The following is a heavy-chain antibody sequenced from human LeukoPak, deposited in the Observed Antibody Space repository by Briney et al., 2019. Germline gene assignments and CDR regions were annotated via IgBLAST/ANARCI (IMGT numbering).Heavy chain of an antibody. CDR1: GCIFSDYV. J-gene: IGHJ4*02. CDR2: ISSAGNT. CDR3: AKAYDSAWYYFDY. Sequence: GGSLTLSCAASGCIFSDYVRSWVRQAPGRGREGVGAISSAGNTYYEDSVKGGFTISRDKSTNNLYLYMNSMRGEPTATYYCAKAYDSAWYYFDYWGQGTLVTVSS. V-gene: IGHV3-23*01. D-gene: IGHD6-19*01.